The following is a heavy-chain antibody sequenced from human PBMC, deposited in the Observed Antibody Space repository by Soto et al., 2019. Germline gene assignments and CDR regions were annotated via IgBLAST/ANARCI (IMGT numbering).Heavy chain of an antibody. D-gene: IGHD2-2*01. CDR2: VYYSGSS. V-gene: IGHV4-31*03. CDR3: AKLSCTSSTCYFPGWFDP. Sequence: TSETLSLTCTVSGDSISGGASFWSWIRQPPGKGLEWIANVYYSGSSYYNPSLKSRLTISVDTTKNQFSLQLKSMTAADTAVYYCAKLSCTSSTCYFPGWFDPWGQGTLVTSPQ. J-gene: IGHJ5*02. CDR1: GDSISGGASF.